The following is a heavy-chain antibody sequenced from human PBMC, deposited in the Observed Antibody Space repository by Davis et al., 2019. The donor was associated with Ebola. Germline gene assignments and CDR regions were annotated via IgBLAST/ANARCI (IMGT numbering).Heavy chain of an antibody. V-gene: IGHV3-23*01. J-gene: IGHJ6*02. CDR3: AKGFMVRGVITKTTYYYYGMDV. CDR2: ISGSGART. Sequence: GESLKISCATSGFTFSAYAMSWVRQAPGKGLEWVSAISGSGARTYYVDSVKGRFTISRDFSKNTLYLQMNSLRAEDTAVYYCAKGFMVRGVITKTTYYYYGMDVWGQGTTVTVSS. D-gene: IGHD3-10*01. CDR1: GFTFSAYA.